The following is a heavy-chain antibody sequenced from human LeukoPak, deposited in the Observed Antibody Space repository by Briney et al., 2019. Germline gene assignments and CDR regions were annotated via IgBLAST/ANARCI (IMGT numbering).Heavy chain of an antibody. J-gene: IGHJ5*02. D-gene: IGHD4-17*01. V-gene: IGHV1-2*06. Sequence: GASVKVSCKASGYTFTGYYMHWVRQAPGQGLEWMGRINPNSGGTNYAQKFQGRVTMTRDTSISTAYMELSRLRSDDTAVYYCARQDTTVPTGTDWFDPWGQGTLVTVSS. CDR1: GYTFTGYY. CDR3: ARQDTTVPTGTDWFDP. CDR2: INPNSGGT.